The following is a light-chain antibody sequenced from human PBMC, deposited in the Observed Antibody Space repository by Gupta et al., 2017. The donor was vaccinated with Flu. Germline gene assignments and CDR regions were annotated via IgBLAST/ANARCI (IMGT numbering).Light chain of an antibody. CDR3: QVWDSSSDHYV. CDR1: NIGSKR. J-gene: IGLJ1*01. V-gene: IGLV3-21*02. Sequence: SCVLTLPPSVSCAPGQTARITCGGNNIGSKRVHWYQQKPGQAPVLVVYDDSDRPSGIPERFSGSNSGNTATLTISRVEDGDEADYYCQVWDSSSDHYVFGTGTKVTVL. CDR2: DDS.